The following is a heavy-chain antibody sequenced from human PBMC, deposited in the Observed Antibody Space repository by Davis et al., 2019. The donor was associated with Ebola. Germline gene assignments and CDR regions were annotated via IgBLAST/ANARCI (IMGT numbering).Heavy chain of an antibody. CDR1: GYTFTSYY. D-gene: IGHD2-15*01. V-gene: IGHV1-46*01. CDR3: ARVVVAANGPNWFDP. CDR2: INPSGGST. Sequence: ASVKVSCKASGYTFTSYYMHWVRQAPGQGLEWMGIINPSGGSTSYAQKFQGRVTMTRDTSTSTVYMELSSLRSEDTAVYYCARVVVAANGPNWFDPWGQGTLVTVSS. J-gene: IGHJ5*02.